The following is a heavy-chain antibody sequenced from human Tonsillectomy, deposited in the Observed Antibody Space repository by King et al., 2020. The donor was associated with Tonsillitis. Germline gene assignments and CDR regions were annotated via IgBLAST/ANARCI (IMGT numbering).Heavy chain of an antibody. CDR2: IYYSGST. D-gene: IGHD3-22*01. Sequence: QLQESGPGLVKPSQTLSLTCTVAGGSISSGCYYWSWIRQHPGKGLGWIGYIYYSGSTYYNPSLKSRVTISVDTSKNQFSLKLSPMTAADTAVYDCPRESEGGYYDSSGYHNLGYFDYWGKGTLVTVSS. CDR3: PRESEGGYYDSSGYHNLGYFDY. V-gene: IGHV4-31*03. J-gene: IGHJ4*02. CDR1: GGSISSGCYY.